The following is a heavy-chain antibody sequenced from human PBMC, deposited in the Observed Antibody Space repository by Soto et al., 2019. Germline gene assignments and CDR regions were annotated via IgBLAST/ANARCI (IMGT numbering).Heavy chain of an antibody. V-gene: IGHV3-72*01. D-gene: IGHD3-10*01. CDR2: TRNKANSYTT. CDR3: AREGLVRGPQKDYYYYSGMDV. CDR1: GFTFSAHY. J-gene: IGHJ6*02. Sequence: GGSLRLSCAASGFTFSAHYMDWVRQAPGKGLEWVGRTRNKANSYTTEYAASVKGRFTISRDDSKNSLYLQMNSLKTEDTAVYYCAREGLVRGPQKDYYYYSGMDVWGQGTTVTVSS.